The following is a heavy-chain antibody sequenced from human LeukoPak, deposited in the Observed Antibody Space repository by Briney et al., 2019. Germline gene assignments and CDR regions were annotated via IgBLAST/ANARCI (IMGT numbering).Heavy chain of an antibody. Sequence: SETLSLTCAVYGGSFSGYYWSWIRQPPGKGLEWIGEINHSGSTNYNPSLKSRVTISVGTSKNQFSLKLSSVTAADTAVYYCARGRSGYDSNDYWGQGTLVTVSS. J-gene: IGHJ4*02. V-gene: IGHV4-34*01. CDR3: ARGRSGYDSNDY. CDR2: INHSGST. D-gene: IGHD3-22*01. CDR1: GGSFSGYY.